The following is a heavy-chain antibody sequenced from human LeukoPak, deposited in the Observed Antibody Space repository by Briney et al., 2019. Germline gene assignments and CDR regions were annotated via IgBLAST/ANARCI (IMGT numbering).Heavy chain of an antibody. CDR1: GGSISSGGYY. V-gene: IGHV4-31*03. J-gene: IGHJ4*02. CDR2: IYYSGST. CDR3: ARGRFYYDTLTAYHDY. Sequence: PSQTLSLNCTVSGGSISSGGYYWSWIRQHPGKGLEWIGYIYYSGSTYYNPSLKSRVTISVDTSKNQFSLKLSSVTAADTAVYYCARGRFYYDTLTAYHDYWGQGTLVTVSS. D-gene: IGHD3-9*01.